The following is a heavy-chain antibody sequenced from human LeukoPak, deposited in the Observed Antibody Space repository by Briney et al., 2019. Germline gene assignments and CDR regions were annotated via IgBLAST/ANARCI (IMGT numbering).Heavy chain of an antibody. Sequence: SETLSLTCTVSGGSISSYYWSWIRQPPGKGLEWIGYIYYSGSTNYNPSLKSRVTISVDTSKNQFSLKLSSVTAADTAVYYCARRGYYYDSSGYYPSYYYDYWGQGTLVNVSS. D-gene: IGHD3-22*01. CDR2: IYYSGST. V-gene: IGHV4-59*01. J-gene: IGHJ4*02. CDR3: ARRGYYYDSSGYYPSYYYDY. CDR1: GGSISSYY.